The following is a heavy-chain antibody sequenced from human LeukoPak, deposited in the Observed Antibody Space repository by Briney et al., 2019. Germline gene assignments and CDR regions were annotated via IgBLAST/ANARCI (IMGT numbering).Heavy chain of an antibody. J-gene: IGHJ4*02. V-gene: IGHV4-59*11. D-gene: IGHD5-24*01. Sequence: SETLSPTCTVSGGSISSHYWSWIRQPPGKGLEWIGYIYYSGSTNYNPSLKSRVTISVDTSKNQFSLKLSSVTAADTAVYYCARGRWLPSPFDYWGQGTLVTVSS. CDR3: ARGRWLPSPFDY. CDR2: IYYSGST. CDR1: GGSISSHY.